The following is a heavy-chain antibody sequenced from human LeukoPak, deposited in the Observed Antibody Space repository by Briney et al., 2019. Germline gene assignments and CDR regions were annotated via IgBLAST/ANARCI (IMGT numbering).Heavy chain of an antibody. CDR2: INPSGGST. CDR1: GYTFTSYY. Sequence: ASVKVSCKASGYTFTSYYMHWVRQAPGQGLEWMGIINPSGGSTSYAQKFQGRVTMTRDTSTSTVYMELSSLRSEDTAVYYCARARYSGSSRDAFDIWGQGTMVTVSS. CDR3: ARARYSGSSRDAFDI. D-gene: IGHD1-26*01. J-gene: IGHJ3*02. V-gene: IGHV1-46*01.